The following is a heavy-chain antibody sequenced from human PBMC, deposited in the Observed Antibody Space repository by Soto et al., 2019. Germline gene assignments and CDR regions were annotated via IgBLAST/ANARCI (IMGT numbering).Heavy chain of an antibody. V-gene: IGHV3-23*01. CDR1: GFSFSSYA. J-gene: IGHJ6*02. CDR2: ISGSDSST. D-gene: IGHD6-6*01. CDR3: ARVLCGSSSCHYSFYGMDV. Sequence: EVQLLESGGGLVQPGGSLRLSCAASGFSFSSYAMNWVRQAPGKGLECVSVISGSDSSTYYADSVEGRFTISRDNSKNTLYLQMSSLRDEDTAVYYCARVLCGSSSCHYSFYGMDVWGQGTTVTVSS.